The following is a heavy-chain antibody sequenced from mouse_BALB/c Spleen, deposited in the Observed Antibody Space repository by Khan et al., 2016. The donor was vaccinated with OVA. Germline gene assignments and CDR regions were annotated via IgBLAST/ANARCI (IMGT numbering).Heavy chain of an antibody. V-gene: IGHV1-7*01. CDR3: ARDRIDY. Sequence: QVQLKESGAELAKPGASVKMSCKASGYTFTSYWMHWIKQRPGQGLEWIGYINPTCGYTDYNQKFKDKATLTADKSSSTAYMQLSSLTSDDSADYYCARDRIDYWGQGTTLTVSS. CDR1: GYTFTSYW. J-gene: IGHJ2*01. CDR2: INPTCGYT.